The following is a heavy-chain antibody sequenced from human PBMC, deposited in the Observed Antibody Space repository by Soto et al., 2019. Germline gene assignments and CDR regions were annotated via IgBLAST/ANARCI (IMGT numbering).Heavy chain of an antibody. CDR3: ARGQRGEHRWFDP. D-gene: IGHD1-26*01. CDR1: GGSFSGYY. CDR2: INHSGST. V-gene: IGHV4-34*01. J-gene: IGHJ5*02. Sequence: SETLSLTCAVYGGSFSGYYWSWIRQPPGKGLEWIGEINHSGSTNYNPSLKSRVTISVDTSKNQFSLKLSSVTAADTAVYYCARGQRGEHRWFDPWGQGTLVTVSS.